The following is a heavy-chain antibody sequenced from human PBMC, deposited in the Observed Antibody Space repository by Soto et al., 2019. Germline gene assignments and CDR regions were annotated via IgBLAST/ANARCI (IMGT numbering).Heavy chain of an antibody. CDR3: AKIGALIPQDYYMDV. CDR1: GFTFSSYA. V-gene: IGHV3-23*01. J-gene: IGHJ6*03. Sequence: GGSLRLSCAASGFTFSSYAMSWVRQAPGKGLEWVSAISGSGGSTYYADSVKGRFTISRDNSKNTLYLQMNSRRAEDTAVYYCAKIGALIPQDYYMDVWGKGTTVTVSS. D-gene: IGHD2-8*01. CDR2: ISGSGGST.